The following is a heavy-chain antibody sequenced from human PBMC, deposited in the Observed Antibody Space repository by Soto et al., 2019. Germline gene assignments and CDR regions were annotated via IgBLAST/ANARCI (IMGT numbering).Heavy chain of an antibody. J-gene: IGHJ4*02. CDR2: IIPIFGTS. D-gene: IGHD5-12*01. CDR3: ATSIVATLGNFES. Sequence: QVHLVQSGAEVKKSGSSVKVSCKASGGVFSTYAISWVRQAPGQGLEWMGVIIPIFGTSNYAQRFQGRVNITADESTRTAYMELSSLESEDTALYYCATSIVATLGNFESWGQGTLVTVSS. V-gene: IGHV1-69*01. CDR1: GGVFSTYA.